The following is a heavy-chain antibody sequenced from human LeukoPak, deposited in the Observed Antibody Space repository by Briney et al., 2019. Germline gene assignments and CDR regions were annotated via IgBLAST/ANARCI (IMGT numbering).Heavy chain of an antibody. V-gene: IGHV2-5*01. CDR3: AHTSMIVSGYWKEYFQH. CDR2: IYWNDDK. D-gene: IGHD3-22*01. CDR1: GFSLSTSGVG. Sequence: SGPTLVNPTQTLTLTCTFSGFSLSTSGVGVGWIRQPPGKALEWLALIYWNDDKRYSPSLKSRLTITKDTSKNQVVLTMTNMDPVDTATYYCAHTSMIVSGYWKEYFQHWGQGTLVTVSS. J-gene: IGHJ1*01.